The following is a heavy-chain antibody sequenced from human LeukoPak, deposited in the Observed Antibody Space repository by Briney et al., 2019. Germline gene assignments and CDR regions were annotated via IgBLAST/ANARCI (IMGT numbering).Heavy chain of an antibody. V-gene: IGHV4-39*01. CDR1: GDSISSSSYY. CDR3: ARPEIAYCGGDCYSWYFQH. D-gene: IGHD2-21*02. J-gene: IGHJ1*01. Sequence: SETLSLTCTVSGDSISSSSYYWGWIRQPPGKGPEWIGSIYYSGSTYYNPSLKSRVTISVDTSKSQFSLKLSSVTAADTAVYYCARPEIAYCGGDCYSWYFQHWGQGTLVTVSS. CDR2: IYYSGST.